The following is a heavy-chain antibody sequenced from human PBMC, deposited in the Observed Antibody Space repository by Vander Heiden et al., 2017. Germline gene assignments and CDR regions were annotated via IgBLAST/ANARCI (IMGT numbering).Heavy chain of an antibody. Sequence: QVHLVQSGAEVKKPGASVKVSCMPSGYIFTDYFMHWVRQAPGQGLEWMGRINPNSGATNYAQKFQGRVTMTRDTPISAAYLEVDSLTSDDTAVYYCARGGYSDSYLNKAFDFWGQGTLVTVSS. V-gene: IGHV1-2*06. CDR2: INPNSGAT. J-gene: IGHJ4*02. CDR3: ARGGYSDSYLNKAFDF. D-gene: IGHD1-26*01. CDR1: GYIFTDYF.